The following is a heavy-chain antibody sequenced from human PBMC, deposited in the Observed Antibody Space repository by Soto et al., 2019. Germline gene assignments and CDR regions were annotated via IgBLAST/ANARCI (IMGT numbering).Heavy chain of an antibody. Sequence: PGGSLRLSCAASGFTFSSYAMSWVRQAPGKGLEWVSAISGSGGSTYYADSVKGRFTISRDNSKNTLYLQMNSLRAEDTAVYYCAKDGPIVVVPAAINDYWGQGTLVTVSS. D-gene: IGHD2-2*01. CDR3: AKDGPIVVVPAAINDY. J-gene: IGHJ4*02. CDR1: GFTFSSYA. V-gene: IGHV3-23*01. CDR2: ISGSGGST.